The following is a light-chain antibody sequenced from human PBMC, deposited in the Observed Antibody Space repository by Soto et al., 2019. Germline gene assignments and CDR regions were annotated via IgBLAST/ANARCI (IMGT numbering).Light chain of an antibody. CDR2: GAS. V-gene: IGKV1-5*03. CDR3: QHYNGY. Sequence: DIQMTQSPSTLSASVGDRVTITCRASQSINNWLAWYQLKPGKAPKHLIYGASSLESGVPSRFSGSGSGTEFTLTISSLQPDDFATYYCQHYNGYFGQGTKLELK. CDR1: QSINNW. J-gene: IGKJ2*01.